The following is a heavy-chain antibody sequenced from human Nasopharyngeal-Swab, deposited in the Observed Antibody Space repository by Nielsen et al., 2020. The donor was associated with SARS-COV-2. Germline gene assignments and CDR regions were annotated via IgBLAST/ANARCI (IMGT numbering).Heavy chain of an antibody. J-gene: IGHJ3*02. CDR2: ISSSSSYT. V-gene: IGHV3-11*06. D-gene: IGHD3-10*01. CDR3: ARGPPRGDAPHAFDI. CDR1: GFTFSDYY. Sequence: GGSLRLSCAASGFTFSDYYMSWIRQAPGKGLEWVSYISSSSSYTNYADSVKGRFTISRDNAKNSLYLQMNSLRAEDTAVYYCARGPPRGDAPHAFDIWGQGTMVTVSS.